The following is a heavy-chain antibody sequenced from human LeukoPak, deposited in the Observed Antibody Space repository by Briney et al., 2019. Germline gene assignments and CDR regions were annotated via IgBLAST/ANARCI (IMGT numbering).Heavy chain of an antibody. CDR1: GFTFSSYG. J-gene: IGHJ4*02. V-gene: IGHV3-33*01. CDR2: IWYDGSNK. D-gene: IGHD6-13*01. CDR3: ARARIRSSWYFDY. Sequence: GGSLRLSCAVSGFTFSSYGMHWVRQAPGKGLEWVAVIWYDGSNKYYADSVKGRFTISRDNSKNTLYLQMNSLRAEDTAVYYCARARIRSSWYFDYWGQGTLVTVSS.